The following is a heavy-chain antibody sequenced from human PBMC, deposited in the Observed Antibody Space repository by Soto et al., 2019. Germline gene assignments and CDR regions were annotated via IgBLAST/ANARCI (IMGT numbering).Heavy chain of an antibody. CDR1: GYTFSAYG. CDR3: ARADYCSGGSCYPGTTDY. CDR2: ISARNGNT. V-gene: IGHV1-18*01. Sequence: QVQLVQSGAEVKKPGASVKVSCKASGYTFSAYGINLVRQAPGQGLEWVAWISARNGNTKYAQKLQGRVTMTTDTSTSTAYMELRSLRSDDTAVYYCARADYCSGGSCYPGTTDYWGQGTLVTVSS. D-gene: IGHD2-15*01. J-gene: IGHJ4*02.